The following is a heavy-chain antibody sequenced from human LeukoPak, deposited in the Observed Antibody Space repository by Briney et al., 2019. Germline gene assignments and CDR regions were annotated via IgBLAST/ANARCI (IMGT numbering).Heavy chain of an antibody. CDR2: ISAYNGNT. CDR1: GYTFTSYG. CDR3: AREDIVVVPAAIYYGMDV. V-gene: IGHV1-18*01. D-gene: IGHD2-2*01. Sequence: ASVKVSCKASGYTFTSYGISWVRQAPGRGLEWMGWISAYNGNTNYAQKLQGRVTMTTDTSTSTAYMELRSLRSDDTAVYYCAREDIVVVPAAIYYGMDVWGQGTTVTVSS. J-gene: IGHJ6*02.